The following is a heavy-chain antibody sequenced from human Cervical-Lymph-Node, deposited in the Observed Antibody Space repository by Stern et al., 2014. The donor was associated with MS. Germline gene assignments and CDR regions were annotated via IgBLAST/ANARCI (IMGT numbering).Heavy chain of an antibody. V-gene: IGHV3-30*18. CDR2: ISYDGSNK. CDR3: AKNDHDYSNHPFDY. D-gene: IGHD4-11*01. J-gene: IGHJ4*02. Sequence: HVQLVESGAGVVQPGRSLRLSCAASGFTFSSYGMHWVRQAPGQGLELVAVISYDGSNKYYADSVQGRFPISSDNSKNTLYLQMNSLRAEDTAVYYCAKNDHDYSNHPFDYWGQGTLVTVSS. CDR1: GFTFSSYG.